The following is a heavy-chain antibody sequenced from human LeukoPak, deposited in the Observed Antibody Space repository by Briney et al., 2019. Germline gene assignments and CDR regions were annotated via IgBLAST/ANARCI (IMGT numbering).Heavy chain of an antibody. CDR3: ARDQGGATIY. D-gene: IGHD1-26*01. Sequence: GFLRLSCAASGFTFSDYTMTWVRQAPGKGLEWVAVISYDGSNKYYADSVKGRFTISRDNSKNTLYLQMNSLRAEDTAVYYCARDQGGATIYWGQGTLVTVSS. CDR2: ISYDGSNK. CDR1: GFTFSDYT. V-gene: IGHV3-30*01. J-gene: IGHJ4*02.